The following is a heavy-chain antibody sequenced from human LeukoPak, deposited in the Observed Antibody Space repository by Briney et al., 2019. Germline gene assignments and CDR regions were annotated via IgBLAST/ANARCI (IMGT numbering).Heavy chain of an antibody. J-gene: IGHJ3*02. D-gene: IGHD2-2*01. CDR2: IYSDGST. CDR3: ARQYCSSTSCNGAFDI. CDR1: GFTVSSNY. Sequence: GGSLRLSCAASGFTVSSNYMSWVRQAPGKGLEWVSIIYSDGSTYYADSVKGRFTISRDNSKNTLYFQMNSLRAEDTAVYYCARQYCSSTSCNGAFDIWGQGTMVTVSS. V-gene: IGHV3-53*01.